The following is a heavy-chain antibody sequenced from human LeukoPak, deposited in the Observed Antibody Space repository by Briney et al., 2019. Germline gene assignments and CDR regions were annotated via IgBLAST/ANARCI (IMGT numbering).Heavy chain of an antibody. CDR2: ISDSGGTT. J-gene: IGHJ4*02. Sequence: GGSLRLSCAASGFTFSTYVMGWVRQAPGKGLEWVSVISDSGGTTYYADSVKGRFTISRDNSKNTLYLQMNSLRDEDTAVYYCAKDHLGYSSSSDFDYWGQGTLVTVSS. D-gene: IGHD6-13*01. CDR1: GFTFSTYV. CDR3: AKDHLGYSSSSDFDY. V-gene: IGHV3-23*01.